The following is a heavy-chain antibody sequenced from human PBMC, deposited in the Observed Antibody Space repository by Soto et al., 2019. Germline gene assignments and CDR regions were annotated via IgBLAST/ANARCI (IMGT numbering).Heavy chain of an antibody. V-gene: IGHV3-23*01. CDR1: GFTFSSYA. CDR2: ISGSGGST. CDR3: AKGGSTSRWHYYYGMDV. D-gene: IGHD2-2*01. Sequence: EVQLLESGGGLVQPGGSLRLSCAASGFTFSSYAMSWVRQAPGKGLEWVSAISGSGGSTYYADSVKGRFTISRDNSKNTLYMQMNSRRAEDMAVYYCAKGGSTSRWHYYYGMDVWGQGTTVTVSS. J-gene: IGHJ6*02.